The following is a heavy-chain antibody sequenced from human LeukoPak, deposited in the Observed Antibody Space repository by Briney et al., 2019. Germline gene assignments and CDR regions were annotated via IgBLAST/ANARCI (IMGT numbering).Heavy chain of an antibody. J-gene: IGHJ5*02. CDR1: GGSISSSSYY. CDR3: ARPSITMVRGFDP. Sequence: SETMSLTCTVSGGSISSSSYYWGWIRQPPGKGLEWIGSIYYSGSTYYNPSLKSRVTISVDTSKNQFSLKLSSVTAADTAVYYCARPSITMVRGFDPWGQGTLVTVSS. D-gene: IGHD3-10*01. V-gene: IGHV4-39*01. CDR2: IYYSGST.